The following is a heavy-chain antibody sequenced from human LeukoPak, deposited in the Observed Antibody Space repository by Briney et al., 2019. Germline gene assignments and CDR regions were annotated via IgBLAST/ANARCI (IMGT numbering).Heavy chain of an antibody. J-gene: IGHJ3*02. Sequence: SETLSLTCTVSGGSISSGSYYWSWIRQPAGKGLEWIGRIYTSGNTNYNPSLKSRVTISVDTSKNQFSLKLSSVTAADTAVYYCARPTTIDAFDIWGQGTMVTVSS. D-gene: IGHD3-9*01. CDR1: GGSISSGSYY. V-gene: IGHV4-61*02. CDR3: ARPTTIDAFDI. CDR2: IYTSGNT.